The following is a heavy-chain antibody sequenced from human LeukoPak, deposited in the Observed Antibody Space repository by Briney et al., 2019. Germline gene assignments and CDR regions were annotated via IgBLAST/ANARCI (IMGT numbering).Heavy chain of an antibody. CDR1: GFSFSSYG. J-gene: IGHJ4*02. Sequence: GGSLRLSCSASGFSFSSYGMHWVRQAPGKGLEWVAVIWNDGSHQYYADSEKGRFTISRDNSRNTVYLQMDRLRVEDTVVYYCARDATEYGDSHFDWWGQGTLVTVSS. CDR3: ARDATEYGDSHFDW. CDR2: IWNDGSHQ. V-gene: IGHV3-33*01. D-gene: IGHD4-17*01.